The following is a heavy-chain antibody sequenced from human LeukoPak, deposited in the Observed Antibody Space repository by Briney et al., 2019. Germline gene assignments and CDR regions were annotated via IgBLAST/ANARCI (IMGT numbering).Heavy chain of an antibody. J-gene: IGHJ4*02. V-gene: IGHV4-4*02. D-gene: IGHD3-16*01. CDR1: GASIIRANR. Sequence: SGTLSLTCAVSGASIIRANRWGWVRQTPGMGLEWIGEISHSGTTNYSPSLRSRVSFSIDESKNQLSLRLTSVTAADTAIYYCARLWDFWGQGTLVTVSS. CDR2: ISHSGTT. CDR3: ARLWDF.